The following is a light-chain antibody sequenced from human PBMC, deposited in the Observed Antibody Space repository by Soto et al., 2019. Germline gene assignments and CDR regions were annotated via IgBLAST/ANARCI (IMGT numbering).Light chain of an antibody. CDR2: GAS. CDR1: QSVDTTF. J-gene: IGKJ1*01. CDR3: QQYMSSVT. Sequence: EIVLTQSPGSLSLSPGQRATLSCRASQSVDTTFFAWYQKKPGQAPRLLIYGASKRATGIPDWFSGGGSGTYFTLIISRLEHEDFAVYYCQQYMSSVTFGQGTKVEIK. V-gene: IGKV3-20*01.